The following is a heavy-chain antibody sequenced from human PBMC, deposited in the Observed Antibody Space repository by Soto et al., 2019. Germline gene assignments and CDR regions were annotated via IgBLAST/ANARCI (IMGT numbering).Heavy chain of an antibody. CDR3: AKDIQSPERCFDWWGLDY. V-gene: IGHV3-30*18. D-gene: IGHD3-9*01. J-gene: IGHJ4*02. CDR2: ISYDGSNK. CDR1: GFTFSSYG. Sequence: QVQLVESGGGVVQPGRSLRLSCAASGFTFSSYGMHWVRQAPGKGLEWVAVISYDGSNKYYADSVKGRFTISRDNSKNTLYLQMNSLRAEDTAVYYCAKDIQSPERCFDWWGLDYLGEGTLVTVAS.